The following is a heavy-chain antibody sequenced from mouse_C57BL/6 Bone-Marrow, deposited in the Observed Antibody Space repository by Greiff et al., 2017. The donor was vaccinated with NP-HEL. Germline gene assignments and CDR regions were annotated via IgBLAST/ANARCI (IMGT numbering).Heavy chain of an antibody. D-gene: IGHD2-2*01. Sequence: EVQLVESGPELVKPGASVKISCTASGYSFTDYNMNWVKQSTGKSLEWIGVINPNYGTTSYNQKFKGKAALTVDQSSSTAYMQLNSLTSEDSAVYYCARWAPIYYGYDDYAMDYWGQGTSVTVSS. J-gene: IGHJ4*01. CDR2: INPNYGTT. CDR1: GYSFTDYN. CDR3: ARWAPIYYGYDDYAMDY. V-gene: IGHV1-39*01.